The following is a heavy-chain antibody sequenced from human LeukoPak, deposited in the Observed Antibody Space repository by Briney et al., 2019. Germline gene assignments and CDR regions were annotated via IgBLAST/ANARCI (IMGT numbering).Heavy chain of an antibody. J-gene: IGHJ4*02. V-gene: IGHV4-59*01. CDR1: GGSISSYY. D-gene: IGHD2-15*01. CDR3: ARGGAADCSGGSCYSY. CDR2: IYYSGST. Sequence: SETLSLTCTVSGGSISSYYWSWIRQPPGKGLEWIGYIYYSGSTNYNPSLKSRLTISVDTSKNQFSLQLSSVTAADTAVYYCARGGAADCSGGSCYSYWGQGTLVTVSS.